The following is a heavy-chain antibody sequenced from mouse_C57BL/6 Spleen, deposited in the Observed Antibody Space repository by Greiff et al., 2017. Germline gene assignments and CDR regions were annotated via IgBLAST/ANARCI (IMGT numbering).Heavy chain of an antibody. CDR2: LYPRGGST. CDR1: GYTFTSYD. J-gene: IGHJ2*01. Sequence: VKLVESGPELVKPGASVKLSCKASGYTFTSYDINWVKQRPGQGLEWIGWLYPRGGSTKYNEKFKGKATLTVDTSSSTEYMELHSLTSEDSAVYFCARPYGSTHFDYWGQGTTLTVSS. D-gene: IGHD1-1*01. CDR3: ARPYGSTHFDY. V-gene: IGHV1-85*01.